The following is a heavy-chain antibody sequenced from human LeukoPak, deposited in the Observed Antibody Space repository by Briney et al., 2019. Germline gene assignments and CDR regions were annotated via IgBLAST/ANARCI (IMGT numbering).Heavy chain of an antibody. V-gene: IGHV4-34*01. CDR1: GGSFSGYY. CDR2: INHSGST. D-gene: IGHD1-26*01. J-gene: IGHJ5*02. CDR3: ARAYSGSYFNWFDP. Sequence: SETLSLTCAVYGGSFSGYYWSWIRQPPGKGLEWIGEINHSGSTNYNPSLKSRVTISVDTSKNQFSLKLSSVTAADTAVYYCARAYSGSYFNWFDPWGQGTLVTVSS.